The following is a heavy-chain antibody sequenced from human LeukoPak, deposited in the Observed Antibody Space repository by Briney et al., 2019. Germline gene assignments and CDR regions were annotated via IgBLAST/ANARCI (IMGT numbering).Heavy chain of an antibody. Sequence: ASVKVSCKASGYTFTSYGISWVRQAPGQGLEWMGWISAYNGNTNYAQKLQGRVTMTADTSTSTAYMELRSLRSDDTAVYYCARARGSGPGYYYYMDVWGKGTTVTVSS. CDR3: ARARGSGPGYYYYMDV. D-gene: IGHD3-10*01. J-gene: IGHJ6*03. V-gene: IGHV1-18*01. CDR1: GYTFTSYG. CDR2: ISAYNGNT.